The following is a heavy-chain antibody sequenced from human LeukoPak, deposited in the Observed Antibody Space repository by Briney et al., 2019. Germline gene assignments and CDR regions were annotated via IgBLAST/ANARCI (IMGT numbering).Heavy chain of an antibody. CDR2: ITWDGGST. Sequence: GGSLRLSCAASGFSFDDYTMHWVRQAPGKGLEWVSLITWDGGSTYYVDSVKGRFTISRDNSKNTLYLQMNSLRAEDTAVYYCASRLAYWGQGTLVTVSS. V-gene: IGHV3-43*01. J-gene: IGHJ4*02. CDR3: ASRLAY. CDR1: GFSFDDYT. D-gene: IGHD2-2*01.